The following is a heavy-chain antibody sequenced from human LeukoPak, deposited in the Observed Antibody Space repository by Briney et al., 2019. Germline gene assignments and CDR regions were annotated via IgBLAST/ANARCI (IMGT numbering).Heavy chain of an antibody. CDR1: GGTFSSYA. D-gene: IGHD6-19*01. CDR3: ARAPVAGTILSWFDP. CDR2: IIPIFGTA. V-gene: IGHV1-69*13. J-gene: IGHJ5*02. Sequence: SVKVSCKASGGTFSSYAISWVRQAPGQGLEWMGGIIPIFGTANYAQKFQGRVTITADESTSTAYMELSSLRSEDTAVYYCARAPVAGTILSWFDPWGQGTLVTVSS.